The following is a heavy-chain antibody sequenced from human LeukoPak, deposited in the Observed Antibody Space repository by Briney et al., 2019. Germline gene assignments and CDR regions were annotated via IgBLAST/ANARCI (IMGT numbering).Heavy chain of an antibody. CDR2: ISSSGSTI. D-gene: IGHD2-2*01. CDR3: AKVYGYCSSTSCSGGIDY. V-gene: IGHV3-11*01. J-gene: IGHJ4*02. CDR1: GFTFSDYY. Sequence: GGSLRLSCAASGFTFSDYYMSWIRQAPGKGLEWVSYISSSGSTIYYADSVKGRFTISRDNAKNSLYLQMNSLRAEDTAVYYCAKVYGYCSSTSCSGGIDYWGQGTLVTVFS.